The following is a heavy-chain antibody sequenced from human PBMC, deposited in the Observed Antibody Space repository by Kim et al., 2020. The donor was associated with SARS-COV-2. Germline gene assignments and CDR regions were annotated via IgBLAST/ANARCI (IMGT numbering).Heavy chain of an antibody. CDR3: AKDGAAGLDY. CDR2: I. D-gene: IGHD6-13*01. V-gene: IGHV3-9*01. Sequence: IGYADSVKGRFTISRDNAKNSLYLQMNSLRAEDTALYYCAKDGAAGLDYWGQGTLVTVSS. J-gene: IGHJ4*02.